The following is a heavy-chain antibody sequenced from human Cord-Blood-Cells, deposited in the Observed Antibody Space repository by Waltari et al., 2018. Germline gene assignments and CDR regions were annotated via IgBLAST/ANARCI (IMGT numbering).Heavy chain of an antibody. CDR2: MNPNGGNT. V-gene: IGHV1-8*03. D-gene: IGHD6-6*01. Sequence: QVQLVQSGAEVKKPGASVKVSCKASGYTFTSYDINWVRQATGQGLEWMGWMNPNGGNTGYAKKFQGGGTITRNTSISTAYMELSSLRSEDTAVYYCARLVGSSSSGGDYWGQGTLVTVSS. CDR3: ARLVGSSSSGGDY. J-gene: IGHJ4*02. CDR1: GYTFTSYD.